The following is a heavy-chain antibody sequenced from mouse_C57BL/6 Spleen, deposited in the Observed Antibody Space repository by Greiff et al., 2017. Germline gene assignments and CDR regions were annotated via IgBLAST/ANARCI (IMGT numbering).Heavy chain of an antibody. V-gene: IGHV1-55*01. CDR2: IYPGSGST. D-gene: IGHD2-1*01. Sequence: QVQLQQPGAELVKPGASVKMSCKASGYTFTSYWITWVKQRPGQGLEWIGDIYPGSGSTNYNEKFKSKATLTADTSSSTAYMQLSSLTSEDSAVYYCARRDYGNSFAYWGQGTLVTVSA. CDR3: ARRDYGNSFAY. J-gene: IGHJ3*01. CDR1: GYTFTSYW.